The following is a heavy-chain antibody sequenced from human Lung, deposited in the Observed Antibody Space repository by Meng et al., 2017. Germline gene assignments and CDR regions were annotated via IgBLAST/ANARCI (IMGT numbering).Heavy chain of an antibody. V-gene: IGHV3-23*04. CDR3: VRRIEYSSSSGY. Sequence: EVQLVESGGSLVQPGGSARRSWVASGFTFSSYAMTWVRQAPGKGLEWVSSISGSGGSTYYADSVRGRFTISRDNSKNTVYLQMNSLRAEDTAIYYCVRRIEYSSSSGYWGQGTLVTVSS. CDR1: GFTFSSYA. D-gene: IGHD6-6*01. CDR2: ISGSGGST. J-gene: IGHJ4*02.